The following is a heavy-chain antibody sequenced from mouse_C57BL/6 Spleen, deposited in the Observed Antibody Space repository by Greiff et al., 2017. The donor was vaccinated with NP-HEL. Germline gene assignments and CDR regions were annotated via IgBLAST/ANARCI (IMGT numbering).Heavy chain of an antibody. V-gene: IGHV5-17*01. Sequence: EVMLVESGGGLVKPGGSLKLSCAASGFTFSDYGMHWVRQAPEKGLEWVAYISSGSSTIYYADTVKGRFTISRDNAKNTLFLQMTSLRSEHTAMYYCARSLYYGNYGGIFSYFDYWGQGTTLTVSS. D-gene: IGHD2-1*01. J-gene: IGHJ2*01. CDR2: ISSGSSTI. CDR3: ARSLYYGNYGGIFSYFDY. CDR1: GFTFSDYG.